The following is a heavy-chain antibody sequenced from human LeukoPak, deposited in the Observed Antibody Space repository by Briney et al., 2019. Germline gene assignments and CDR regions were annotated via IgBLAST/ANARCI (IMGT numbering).Heavy chain of an antibody. D-gene: IGHD4-17*01. J-gene: IGHJ3*02. CDR1: GFTVSGNY. V-gene: IGHV3-53*03. CDR2: IYSGGST. Sequence: GRSLRLSCAASGFTVSGNYMTWVRPPPRKGLEWVSVIYSGGSTYSADSVQGRFTTSRDNSKNTLYLQMNSLRAEDTAVYYCARAGTRGDYDAFDIWGQETMVTVSS. CDR3: ARAGTRGDYDAFDI.